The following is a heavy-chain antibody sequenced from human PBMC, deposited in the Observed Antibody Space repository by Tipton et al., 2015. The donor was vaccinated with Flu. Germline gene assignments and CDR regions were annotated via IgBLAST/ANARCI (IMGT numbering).Heavy chain of an antibody. CDR2: ISYGGNT. Sequence: TLSLTCTVSSGSVNSYFWSWIRQPPGKGLEWIGGISYGGNTYYNPSLKSRVVISVDTSKNQFSLMLRSVTAADTAAYYCARLSYYDVDLKNFYFDYWGQGALVTVSS. V-gene: IGHV4-59*05. CDR1: SGSVNSYF. J-gene: IGHJ4*02. CDR3: ARLSYYDVDLKNFYFDY. D-gene: IGHD3-10*02.